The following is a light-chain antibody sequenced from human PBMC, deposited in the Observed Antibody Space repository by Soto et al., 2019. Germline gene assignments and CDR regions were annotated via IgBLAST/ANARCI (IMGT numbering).Light chain of an antibody. CDR1: QSISNN. Sequence: ETVMTQSPANLSVSPGERATLSCRAGQSISNNLAWYQQNPGQAPRLLIYGATTRATGIPSRFSGSGSGTEFTLTISSLQSEDFAVYYCQQYNNWPLTFGGGTKVEIK. V-gene: IGKV3-15*01. CDR2: GAT. CDR3: QQYNNWPLT. J-gene: IGKJ4*01.